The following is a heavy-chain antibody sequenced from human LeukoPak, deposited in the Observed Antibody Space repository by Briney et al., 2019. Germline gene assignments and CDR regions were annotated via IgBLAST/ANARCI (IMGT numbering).Heavy chain of an antibody. V-gene: IGHV4-34*01. CDR1: GGSFSGYY. CDR3: ARVSAAARRMSTFLYYFDY. D-gene: IGHD6-13*01. CDR2: INHSGST. J-gene: IGHJ4*02. Sequence: PSETLSLTCAVYGGSFSGYYWSWVRQPPGKGLEWLGEINHSGSTNYNPPLKSRVTISVDTSKNQFSLQLSSVTAADTAVYYCARVSAAARRMSTFLYYFDYWGQGTLVTVYS.